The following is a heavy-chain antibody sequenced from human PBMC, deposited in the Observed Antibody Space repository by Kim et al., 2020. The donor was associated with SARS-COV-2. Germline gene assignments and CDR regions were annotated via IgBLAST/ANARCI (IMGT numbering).Heavy chain of an antibody. J-gene: IGHJ6*02. V-gene: IGHV3-9*01. CDR2: ISWNSGSI. CDR1: GFTFVDYA. D-gene: IGHD2-2*01. Sequence: GGSLRLSCAASGFTFVDYAMHWVRQAPGKGLEWVSGISWNSGSIGYADSVKGRFTISRDNAKKSLYLQMNSLRAEDTALYYCAKEVVPAAPKSDYYYYGMDVWGQGTTVTVSS. CDR3: AKEVVPAAPKSDYYYYGMDV.